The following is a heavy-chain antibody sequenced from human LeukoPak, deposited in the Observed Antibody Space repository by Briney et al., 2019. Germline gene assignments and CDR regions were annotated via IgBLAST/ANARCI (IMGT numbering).Heavy chain of an antibody. J-gene: IGHJ5*02. Sequence: PGRSLSLSCAASGFTFSSYGMHWVRQAPGKGLEWVAVISYDGSNKYYADSVKGRFTISRDNSKNTLYLQMNSLRAEDTAVYYCAKGAAGIAVAGDWFDPWGQGTLVTVSS. CDR3: AKGAAGIAVAGDWFDP. CDR2: ISYDGSNK. V-gene: IGHV3-30*18. D-gene: IGHD6-19*01. CDR1: GFTFSSYG.